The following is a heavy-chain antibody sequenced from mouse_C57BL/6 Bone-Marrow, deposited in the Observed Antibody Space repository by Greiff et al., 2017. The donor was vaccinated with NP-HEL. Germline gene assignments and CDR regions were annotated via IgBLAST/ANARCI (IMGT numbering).Heavy chain of an antibody. CDR3: ARPGGMDY. Sequence: QVQLQQSGAELVRPGPSVKVSCKASGYAFTNYLIEWVKQRPGQGLEWIGVINPGSGGTNYNEKFKGKATLTADKSSSTAYMQLSSLTSEDSAVYFCARPGGMDYWGQGTSVTVSS. CDR1: GYAFTNYL. CDR2: INPGSGGT. V-gene: IGHV1-54*01. J-gene: IGHJ4*01.